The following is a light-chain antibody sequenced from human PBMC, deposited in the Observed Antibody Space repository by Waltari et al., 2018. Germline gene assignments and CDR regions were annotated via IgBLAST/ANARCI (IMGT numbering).Light chain of an antibody. CDR3: CSYAGGFVYV. V-gene: IGLV2-11*01. CDR2: DVT. CDR1: SSDLGDYNY. Sequence: QSALTPPRSVSGSPGPSVAISCPGTSSDLGDYNYVSWYHQPPGKAPKLMIYDVTKRPSGVPDRFSGSKSGNTASLTISGLQAEDEADYYCCSYAGGFVYVFGTGTKVTVL. J-gene: IGLJ1*01.